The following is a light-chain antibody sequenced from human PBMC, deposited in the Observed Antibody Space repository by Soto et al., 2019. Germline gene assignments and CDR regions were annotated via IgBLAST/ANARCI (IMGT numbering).Light chain of an antibody. Sequence: EIVMTQSPASLSVSAGXGATLSCRASQSVRSSLAWYQQKPGQAPRLLIYGPSTSATGTPARFSGSGSATEFTLTIRPLQSEDSAVYYCQQYNNWLLLTVGGGTNVDIK. CDR2: GPS. V-gene: IGKV3-15*01. J-gene: IGKJ4*01. CDR1: QSVRSS. CDR3: QQYNNWLLLT.